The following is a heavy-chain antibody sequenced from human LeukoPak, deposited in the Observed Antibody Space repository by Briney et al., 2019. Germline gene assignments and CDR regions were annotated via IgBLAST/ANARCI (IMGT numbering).Heavy chain of an antibody. J-gene: IGHJ5*02. CDR1: GFTFSSYE. V-gene: IGHV3-48*03. CDR2: ISSSGSTI. D-gene: IGHD1-14*01. CDR3: ARQDPENWFDP. Sequence: PGGSLRLSCAASGFTFSSYEMNWVRQAPGKGLEWVSYISSSGSTIYYADSVKGRFTISRDNAKNSLYLQMNSLRAEDTAVYYCARQDPENWFDPWGQGTRVTVSS.